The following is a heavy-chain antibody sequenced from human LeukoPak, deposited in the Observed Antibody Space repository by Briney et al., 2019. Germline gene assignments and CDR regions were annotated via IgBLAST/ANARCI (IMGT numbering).Heavy chain of an antibody. J-gene: IGHJ5*02. CDR1: GGSISSYY. CDR2: IYTSGST. Sequence: SETLSLTCAVYGGSISSYYWSWIRQPAGKGLEWIGRIYTSGSTNYNPSLKSRVTMSVDTSKNQFSLKLSSVTAADTAVYYCARDQILSYGPQSLNWFDPWGQGTLVTVSS. D-gene: IGHD5-18*01. V-gene: IGHV4-4*07. CDR3: ARDQILSYGPQSLNWFDP.